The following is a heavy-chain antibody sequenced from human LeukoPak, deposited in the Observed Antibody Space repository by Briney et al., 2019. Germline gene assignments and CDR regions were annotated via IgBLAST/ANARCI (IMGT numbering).Heavy chain of an antibody. CDR2: IDYSGNT. J-gene: IGHJ4*02. Sequence: SETLSLTCTVSGGSITRNKYYWDWIRQPPGKGLEWLGSIDYSGNTYYNPSLKSRLTISADTSKNHFSLELSSVTAADTAVYYCASPYDSSGYPHYWGQGTLVTVSS. V-gene: IGHV4-39*02. D-gene: IGHD3-22*01. CDR1: GGSITRNKYY. CDR3: ASPYDSSGYPHY.